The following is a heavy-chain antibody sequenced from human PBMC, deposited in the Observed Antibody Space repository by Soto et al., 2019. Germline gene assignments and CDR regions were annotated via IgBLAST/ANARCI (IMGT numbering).Heavy chain of an antibody. CDR1: GYTFTSYD. J-gene: IGHJ6*02. Sequence: ASVKVSCKASGYTFTSYDMHWVRQAPGQGLEWMGIINPSGGSTSYAQKFQGRVTMTRDTSTSTVYMELSSLRSEDTAVYYCAREAWELRVYYYYGMDVWGQGTTVTVSS. D-gene: IGHD1-26*01. CDR2: INPSGGST. V-gene: IGHV1-46*01. CDR3: AREAWELRVYYYYGMDV.